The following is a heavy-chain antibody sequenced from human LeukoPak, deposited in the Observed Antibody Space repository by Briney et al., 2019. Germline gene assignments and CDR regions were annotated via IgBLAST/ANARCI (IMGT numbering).Heavy chain of an antibody. CDR2: ISGGGGST. CDR1: GFTFSSYA. J-gene: IGHJ4*02. V-gene: IGHV3-23*01. Sequence: GGSLRLSCAASGFTFSSYAMSWVRQAPGKGLEWVSAISGGGGSTYYPDSAKGRFTISRDNSKNTLYLQMSSLRAEDTAVYYCATSTPLGTYYFDYWGQGTLVTVSS. CDR3: ATSTPLGTYYFDY. D-gene: IGHD1-14*01.